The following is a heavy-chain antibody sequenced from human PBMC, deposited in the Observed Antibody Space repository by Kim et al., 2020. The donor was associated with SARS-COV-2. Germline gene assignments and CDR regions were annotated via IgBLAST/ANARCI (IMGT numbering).Heavy chain of an antibody. CDR1: GFTFDDYA. J-gene: IGHJ4*02. Sequence: GGSLRLSCAASGFTFDDYAMHWVRQAPGKGLEWVSGISWNSGSIGYADSVKGRFTISRDNAKNSLYLQMNSLRAEDTALYYCAKGSYGDYVTYYFYYWGQGTLVTVSS. CDR2: ISWNSGSI. D-gene: IGHD4-17*01. CDR3: AKGSYGDYVTYYFYY. V-gene: IGHV3-9*01.